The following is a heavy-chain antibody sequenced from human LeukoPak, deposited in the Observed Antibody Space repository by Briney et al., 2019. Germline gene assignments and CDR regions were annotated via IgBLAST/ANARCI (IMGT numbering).Heavy chain of an antibody. CDR1: GFTFSSYA. CDR3: AREPSSSWSRSWYFDL. CDR2: ISYDGSNK. J-gene: IGHJ2*01. V-gene: IGHV3-30-3*01. Sequence: GGSLRLSCAASGFTFSSYAMHWVRQAPGKGLEWVAVISYDGSNKYYADSVKGRFTISRDNSKNTLYLQMNSLRAEDTAVYYCAREPSSSWSRSWYFDLWGRGTLVTVSS. D-gene: IGHD6-13*01.